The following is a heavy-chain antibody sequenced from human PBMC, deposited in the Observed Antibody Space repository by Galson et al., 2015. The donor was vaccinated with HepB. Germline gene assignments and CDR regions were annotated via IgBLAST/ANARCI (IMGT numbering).Heavy chain of an antibody. Sequence: SVKVSCKASGYTFTSYDINWVRQATGQGLEWMGWMNPNSGNTGYAQKFQGRVTMTRNTSISTAYMELSSLRSEDTAVYYCARAFRGYYDYIWGSYRPRNWFDPWGQGTLVTVSS. J-gene: IGHJ5*02. D-gene: IGHD3-16*02. V-gene: IGHV1-8*01. CDR1: GYTFTSYD. CDR2: MNPNSGNT. CDR3: ARAFRGYYDYIWGSYRPRNWFDP.